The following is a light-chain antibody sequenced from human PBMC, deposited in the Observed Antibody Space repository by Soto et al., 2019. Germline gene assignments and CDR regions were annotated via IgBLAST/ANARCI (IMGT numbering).Light chain of an antibody. Sequence: EVVLTQSPATLSLSPGERATLSCRASQAVPSYLAWYQQKPGQAPRLLIYDISNRATGIPARFGGSGSGTDFTLTISSLEPEDVAVYYCHQRNSWPRSTFGQGTKLEIK. CDR1: QAVPSY. CDR2: DIS. V-gene: IGKV3-11*01. J-gene: IGKJ2*02. CDR3: HQRNSWPRST.